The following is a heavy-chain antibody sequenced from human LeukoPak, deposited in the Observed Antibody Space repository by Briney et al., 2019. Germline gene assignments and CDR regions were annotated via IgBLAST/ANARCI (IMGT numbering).Heavy chain of an antibody. Sequence: PSDTVSLTCTVSGGSISSYYWSWIRQPPGKGLEWIGYIYYSGSTNYNPSLKSRVTISVDTSKNQFSLKLSSVTAADTAVYYCARRMGSTSLNWFDPWGQGTLVTVSS. CDR3: ARRMGSTSLNWFDP. J-gene: IGHJ5*02. CDR1: GGSISSYY. V-gene: IGHV4-59*01. D-gene: IGHD2-2*01. CDR2: IYYSGST.